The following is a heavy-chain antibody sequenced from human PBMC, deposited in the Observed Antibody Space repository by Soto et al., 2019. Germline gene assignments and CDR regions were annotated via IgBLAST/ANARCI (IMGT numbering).Heavy chain of an antibody. J-gene: IGHJ4*02. CDR1: GFTFSSYA. D-gene: IGHD3-22*01. Sequence: GGSLRLSCAASGFTFSSYAMSWVRQAPGKGLEWVPAISGSGGSTYYADSVKGRFTISRDNSKNTLYLQMNSLRAEDTAVYYCARATYYYDSSGYYWFQYYFDYWGQGTLVTVSS. V-gene: IGHV3-23*01. CDR3: ARATYYYDSSGYYWFQYYFDY. CDR2: ISGSGGST.